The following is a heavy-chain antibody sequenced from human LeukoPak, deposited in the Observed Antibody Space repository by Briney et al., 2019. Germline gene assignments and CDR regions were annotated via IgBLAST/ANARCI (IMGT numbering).Heavy chain of an antibody. D-gene: IGHD1-26*01. CDR3: ARDSPYSDSFAYDY. CDR2: INLDGSEK. Sequence: PGGSLRLSCVASGFTFRSYWMSWVRQAPGKGLEWVANINLDGSEKYYVDSVKGRYTISRDNAKNSLYLQMRSLRAEDTAIYYCARDSPYSDSFAYDYWGQGTLVTVSS. J-gene: IGHJ4*02. V-gene: IGHV3-7*01. CDR1: GFTFRSYW.